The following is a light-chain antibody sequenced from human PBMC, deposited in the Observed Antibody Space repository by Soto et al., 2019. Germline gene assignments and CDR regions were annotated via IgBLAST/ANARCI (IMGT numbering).Light chain of an antibody. V-gene: IGKV1D-12*01. J-gene: IGKJ5*01. Sequence: DSQMTQSPSSVSASVGDRVTITCRASQGITNRLAWYQQKPGKAPKLLIYEASSLQSGVPSRISGSGSGTDFTLTISSLQSEDFATYYCQQANSFPITVGQGTRLETK. CDR3: QQANSFPIT. CDR1: QGITNR. CDR2: EAS.